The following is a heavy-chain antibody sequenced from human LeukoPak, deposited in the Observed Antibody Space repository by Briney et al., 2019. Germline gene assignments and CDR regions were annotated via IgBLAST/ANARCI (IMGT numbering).Heavy chain of an antibody. D-gene: IGHD6-13*01. CDR1: GFTFSSYS. CDR3: ARAGYSSILPGYSDL. V-gene: IGHV3-21*01. Sequence: GGSLRLSCAASGFTFSSYSMNWVRQAPGKGLEWVSSISSSSSYIYYADSVKGRFTISRDNAKNSLYLQMNSLRAEDTAVYYCARAGYSSILPGYSDLWGRGTLVTVSS. CDR2: ISSSSSYI. J-gene: IGHJ2*01.